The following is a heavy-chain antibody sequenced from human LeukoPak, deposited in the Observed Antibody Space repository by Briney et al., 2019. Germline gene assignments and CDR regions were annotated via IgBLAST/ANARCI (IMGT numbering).Heavy chain of an antibody. D-gene: IGHD6-13*01. CDR2: INPNSGGT. V-gene: IGHV1-2*02. CDR3: ARESPTESSSWYFDY. CDR1: GYTFTGYY. Sequence: GASVKVSCKASGYTFTGYYMHWVRQAPGQGLEWMGWINPNSGGTNYAQKFQGRVTMTRDTSISTAYMELSRLRSDDTAVYYCARESPTESSSWYFDYWGQGTLVTVSS. J-gene: IGHJ4*02.